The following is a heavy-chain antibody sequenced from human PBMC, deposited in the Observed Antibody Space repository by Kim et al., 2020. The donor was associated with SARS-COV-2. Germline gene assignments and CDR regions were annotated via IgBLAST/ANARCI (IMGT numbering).Heavy chain of an antibody. J-gene: IGHJ4*02. CDR3: AREREDTYYFDY. Sequence: YAQKFQGRVTYTHDRSASTVYMELTSLRSDDTAVYYCAREREDTYYFDYWGQGTLFTVSS. D-gene: IGHD3-16*01. V-gene: IGHV1-46*01.